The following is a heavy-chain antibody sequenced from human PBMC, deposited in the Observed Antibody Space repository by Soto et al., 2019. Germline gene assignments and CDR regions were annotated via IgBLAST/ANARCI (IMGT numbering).Heavy chain of an antibody. D-gene: IGHD5-12*01. J-gene: IGHJ4*02. CDR1: GGCINSSSDK. CDR2: IYYSGST. V-gene: IGHV4-39*01. CDR3: ARLRSRWLPCFDY. Sequence: PSDTLALSCTFSGGCINSSSDKWGWIRQPPRKGLEWIGSIYYSGSTYYNPSLKSRVTISVDTSKNQFSLKLSSVTAADTAVYYCARLRSRWLPCFDYWGQGTLVTVSS.